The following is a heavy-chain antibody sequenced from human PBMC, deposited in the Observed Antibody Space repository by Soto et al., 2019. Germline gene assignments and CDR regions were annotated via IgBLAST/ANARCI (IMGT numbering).Heavy chain of an antibody. J-gene: IGHJ6*02. CDR3: ARVNCSGGSCYSRYYYYGMDV. D-gene: IGHD2-15*01. CDR2: IIPIFGTT. CDR1: GGTFSSYA. Sequence: QVQLVQSGAEVKKPGSSVKVSCKASGGTFSSYAISWVRQAPGQGLEWMGGIIPIFGTTNYAQKFQGRVTFTADESTSTAYMELSSLRSEDTAVYYCARVNCSGGSCYSRYYYYGMDVWGQGTTVTVSS. V-gene: IGHV1-69*01.